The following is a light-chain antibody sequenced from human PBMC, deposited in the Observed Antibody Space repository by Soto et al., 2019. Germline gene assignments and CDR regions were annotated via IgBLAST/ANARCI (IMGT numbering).Light chain of an antibody. Sequence: QPVLTQPPSVSGAPGQRVTISCTGSSSNIGASYDVHWYLQLPGTAPKLLIYGNSNRPSGVPDRFSGSKSGPSASLAITGLQAEDEAEYYCQSYVSSLSGVVFGGGTKVTVL. CDR2: GNS. CDR3: QSYVSSLSGVV. V-gene: IGLV1-40*01. CDR1: SSNIGASYD. J-gene: IGLJ2*01.